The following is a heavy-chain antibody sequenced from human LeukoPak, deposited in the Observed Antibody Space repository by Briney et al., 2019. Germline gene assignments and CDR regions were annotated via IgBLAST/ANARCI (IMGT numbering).Heavy chain of an antibody. CDR1: GAAITTYY. CDR3: ARDILDVGATHYFDY. V-gene: IGHV4-59*01. D-gene: IGHD1-26*01. Sequence: PSETLSLTCTVSGAAITTYYWSWIRQPPGKGPEYIGQIHSSGSANYNPSLKSRVAMSLDASKNQFSLTVSSVTAADTAIYYCARDILDVGATHYFDYWGQGSLLTVSS. CDR2: IHSSGSA. J-gene: IGHJ4*02.